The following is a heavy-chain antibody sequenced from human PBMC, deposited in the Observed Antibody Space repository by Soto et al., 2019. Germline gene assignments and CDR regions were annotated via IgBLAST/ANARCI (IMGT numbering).Heavy chain of an antibody. CDR3: AKDFHYDSSGYPYYFDY. CDR2: ISGSGGST. D-gene: IGHD3-22*01. CDR1: GFTFSSYA. V-gene: IGHV3-23*01. J-gene: IGHJ4*02. Sequence: PGGSLRLSCAASGFTFSSYAMSWVRQAPGKGLEWVSAISGSGGSTYYADSVKGRFTISRDNSKNMLYLQMNSLRAEDTAVYYCAKDFHYDSSGYPYYFDYWGQGTLVTVSS.